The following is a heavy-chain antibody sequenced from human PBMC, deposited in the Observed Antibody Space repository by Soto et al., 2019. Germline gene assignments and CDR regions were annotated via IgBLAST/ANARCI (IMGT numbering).Heavy chain of an antibody. CDR1: GFTFSSDW. J-gene: IGHJ3*02. CDR2: TRKDGSKT. D-gene: IGHD6-13*01. Sequence: EVRLVESGGGLVQPGGSLRLSCAASGFTFSSDWMTWVRQAPGKGLEWVANTRKDGSKTSYLDSVRGRFTISRDNAQSSLYLQIDSLRAEDTALYYCARDVSPGTSSWYFDAFDIWGQGTMVTFSS. V-gene: IGHV3-7*05. CDR3: ARDVSPGTSSWYFDAFDI.